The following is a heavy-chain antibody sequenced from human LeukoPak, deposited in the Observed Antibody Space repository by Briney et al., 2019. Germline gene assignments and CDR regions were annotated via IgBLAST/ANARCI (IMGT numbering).Heavy chain of an antibody. CDR1: GGSISSSTYY. CDR2: IYYSGST. CDR3: ARRDLDPPFDY. V-gene: IGHV4-39*01. Sequence: SETLSLTCTVFGGSISSSTYYWGWIRQPPGKGLEWIGTIYYSGSTYYNPSLKSRVTLSVDTSKNQFSLKLSSVTAADTAVYYCARRDLDPPFDYWGQGTLVTVSS. J-gene: IGHJ4*02.